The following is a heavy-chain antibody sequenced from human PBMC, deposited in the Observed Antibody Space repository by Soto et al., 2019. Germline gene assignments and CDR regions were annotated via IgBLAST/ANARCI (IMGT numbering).Heavy chain of an antibody. D-gene: IGHD2-2*01. J-gene: IGHJ5*02. CDR2: INHSGST. V-gene: IGHV4-34*01. CDR3: ERGTDNEVVPAASRRGNWFDP. CDR1: GGSFSGYY. Sequence: QVQLQQWGAGLLKPSETLSLTCAVYGGSFSGYYWSWIRQPPGKGLEWIGEINHSGSTNYNPSLKRRVTLSVDTSKNRFSLKLSSVAAADTAMYYCERGTDNEVVPAASRRGNWFDPWGQGTLVTVSS.